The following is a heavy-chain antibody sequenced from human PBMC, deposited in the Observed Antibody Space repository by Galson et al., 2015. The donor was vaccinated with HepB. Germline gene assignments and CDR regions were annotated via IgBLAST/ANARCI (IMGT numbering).Heavy chain of an antibody. J-gene: IGHJ3*02. CDR2: INSDGSST. CDR3: ASPYTATARDTFDI. V-gene: IGHV3-74*01. Sequence: SLRLSCAASGFTFSSYWMHWVRQAPGKGLVWVSRINSDGSSTNYADSVKGRFTISRDNAKNTLYLQMNTLRAEDTALYYCASPYTATARDTFDIWGQGTLVTVSS. D-gene: IGHD5-18*01. CDR1: GFTFSSYW.